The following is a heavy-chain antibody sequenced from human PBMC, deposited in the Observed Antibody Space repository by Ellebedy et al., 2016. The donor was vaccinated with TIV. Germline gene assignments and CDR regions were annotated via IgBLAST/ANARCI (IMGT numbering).Heavy chain of an antibody. CDR2: IIPIFGTP. CDR3: ARHSTSGWYWSGFDV. CDR1: GYSFTAYF. Sequence: SVKVSCKASGYSFTAYFIHWVRQAPGQGLEWMGGIIPIFGTPNYAQKFQGRVTITAYVFAKTAYMELSSLRPEDTAVYYCARHSTSGWYWSGFDVWGQGTMVTVSS. D-gene: IGHD6-19*01. V-gene: IGHV1-69*13. J-gene: IGHJ3*01.